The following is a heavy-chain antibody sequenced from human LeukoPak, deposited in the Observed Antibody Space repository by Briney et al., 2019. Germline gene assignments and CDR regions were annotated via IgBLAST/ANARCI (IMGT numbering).Heavy chain of an antibody. CDR3: AKGADTFGGVIVDFDY. V-gene: IGHV3-23*01. D-gene: IGHD3-16*02. J-gene: IGHJ4*02. Sequence: GGSLRLSCAASGFTFSSYAMSWVRQAPGKGLEWVSAISGSGGSTYYADSVKGRFTISRDNSKNTLYLQMNSLRAEDTAVYYCAKGADTFGGVIVDFDYWGQGTLVTVSS. CDR1: GFTFSSYA. CDR2: ISGSGGST.